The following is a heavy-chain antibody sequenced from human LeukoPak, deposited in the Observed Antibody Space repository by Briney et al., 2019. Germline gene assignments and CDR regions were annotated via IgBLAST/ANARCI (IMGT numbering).Heavy chain of an antibody. V-gene: IGHV3-7*01. D-gene: IGHD2-15*01. J-gene: IGHJ4*02. CDR3: ARESLDCSGGTCLSVPTDY. CDR2: KNPDGSER. CDR1: GFTFSNYL. Sequence: GSLRPSCGTPGFTFSNYLMSWVLQAPGKGLGLVANKNPDGSERYYVDSVKGRFTISRDNANNSLYLQMNSLRAEDTAVYYCARESLDCSGGTCLSVPTDYWGQGTLVTVSS.